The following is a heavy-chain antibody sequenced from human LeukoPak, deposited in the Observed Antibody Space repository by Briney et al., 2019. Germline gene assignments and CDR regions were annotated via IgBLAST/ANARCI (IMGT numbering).Heavy chain of an antibody. V-gene: IGHV3-33*06. Sequence: PGGSLRLSCAASGFTFSSYGMHWVRQAPGKGLEWVAVIYYDGSKKYYADSVKGRFTVSRDNSRNTLNLQMNSLRAEDTAVYYCAKDLMTHRYYTSGLDYWGQGTLVTVSS. CDR2: IYYDGSKK. CDR3: AKDLMTHRYYTSGLDY. D-gene: IGHD6-19*01. J-gene: IGHJ4*02. CDR1: GFTFSSYG.